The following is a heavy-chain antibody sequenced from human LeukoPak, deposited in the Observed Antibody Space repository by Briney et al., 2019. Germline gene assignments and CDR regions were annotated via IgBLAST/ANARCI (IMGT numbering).Heavy chain of an antibody. Sequence: ASVKVSCKASGYTFTGYYMHWVRQAPGQGLEWMGRINPNSGGTNYAQKFQGRVTMTRDTSISTAYMELSRLRSDDTAVCYCARGTDFWSGYYYYMDVWGKGTTVTVSS. CDR2: INPNSGGT. CDR1: GYTFTGYY. CDR3: ARGTDFWSGYYYYMDV. J-gene: IGHJ6*03. D-gene: IGHD3-3*01. V-gene: IGHV1-2*06.